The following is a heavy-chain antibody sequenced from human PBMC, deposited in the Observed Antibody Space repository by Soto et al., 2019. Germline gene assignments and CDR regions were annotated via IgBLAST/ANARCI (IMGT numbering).Heavy chain of an antibody. V-gene: IGHV3-23*01. CDR1: GFTFSRDG. Sequence: VGSVRLSCAASGFTFSRDGMSWVRQAPGKGLEWVSLITDNGGSTYYADSVKGRFTISRDNTKNTLFLQMNSLRAEDTAVYYCEKERAHTTAFDYWGQGALVTVSS. CDR2: ITDNGGST. CDR3: EKERAHTTAFDY. D-gene: IGHD1-1*01. J-gene: IGHJ4*02.